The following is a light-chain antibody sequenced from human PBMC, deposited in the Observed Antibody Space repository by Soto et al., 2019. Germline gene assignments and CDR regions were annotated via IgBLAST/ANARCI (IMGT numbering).Light chain of an antibody. CDR2: AAS. Sequence: DIQMTQSPSSLSASVGDRVTISCQASQGISRSLAWYQQKPGKAPKLLIYAASSLQIGVPSRFTGSGFRPAFTPTISSPQPEASATNPCQQADTFPITFGPGTRLEIK. J-gene: IGKJ5*01. V-gene: IGKV1-12*01. CDR1: QGISRS. CDR3: QQADTFPIT.